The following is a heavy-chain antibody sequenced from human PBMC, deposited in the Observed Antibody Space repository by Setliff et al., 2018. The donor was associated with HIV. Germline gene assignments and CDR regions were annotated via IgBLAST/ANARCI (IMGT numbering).Heavy chain of an antibody. Sequence: SETLSLTCAVSGGSISGSHWNWIRQSPGGGLEWIGSIYYSGSTYYNPSLKSRVTISVDTSKSQFSLRLTSVTAADSALYYCATLQSSGWPHRIEYWGQGTLVTVSS. CDR2: IYYSGST. V-gene: IGHV4-59*05. CDR1: GGSISGSH. D-gene: IGHD6-19*01. CDR3: ATLQSSGWPHRIEY. J-gene: IGHJ4*02.